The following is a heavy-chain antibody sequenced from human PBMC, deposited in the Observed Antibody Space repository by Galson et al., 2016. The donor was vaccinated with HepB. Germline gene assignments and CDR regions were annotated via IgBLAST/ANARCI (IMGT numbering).Heavy chain of an antibody. CDR3: ARDGDWDDMNMFNS. J-gene: IGHJ5*01. CDR1: GGSVRSNT. D-gene: IGHD1-1*01. CDR2: PITLMGIT. Sequence: SVKVSCKASGGSVRSNTISWVRQAPGHGLEWMGRPITLMGITEYAEECQGRVTFTADKSARTAYMQLSSLTNEDTAVYYCARDGDWDDMNMFNSWGQGTLVTVSS. V-gene: IGHV1-69*04.